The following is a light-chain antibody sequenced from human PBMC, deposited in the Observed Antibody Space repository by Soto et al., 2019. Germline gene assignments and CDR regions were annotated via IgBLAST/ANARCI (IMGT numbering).Light chain of an antibody. Sequence: QSVLTQPASVSGSPGQSITISCTGTSSDVGSYNLVSWYQQHPGKAPKLMIYEVSKRPSGVSNRFSGSKSGNTASLTISGLQAEDEADYYCCSYAGSSSYVFGNGTKVXVL. CDR2: EVS. CDR1: SSDVGSYNL. J-gene: IGLJ1*01. CDR3: CSYAGSSSYV. V-gene: IGLV2-23*02.